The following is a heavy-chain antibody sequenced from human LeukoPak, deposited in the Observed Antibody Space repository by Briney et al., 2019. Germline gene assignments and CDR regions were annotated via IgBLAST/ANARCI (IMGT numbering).Heavy chain of an antibody. D-gene: IGHD2-15*01. CDR1: GFTFSSYA. CDR3: AREGPRYCSGGSCYSGYGFDI. V-gene: IGHV3-30*04. CDR2: ISYDGSNT. Sequence: GGSLRLSCAASGFTFSSYAMHWVRQAPGKGLEWVAIISYDGSNTYYADSVKGRFTISRDNSKNTLYLQMNSLRAEDTAVYFCAREGPRYCSGGSCYSGYGFDIWGQGTMVTVSS. J-gene: IGHJ3*02.